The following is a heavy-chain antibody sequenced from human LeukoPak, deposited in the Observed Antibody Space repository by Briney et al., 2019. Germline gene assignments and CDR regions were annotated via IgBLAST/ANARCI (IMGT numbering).Heavy chain of an antibody. V-gene: IGHV1-2*02. Sequence: ASVKVSCKASGYTFTGYYMHWVRQAPGQGLEWMGWINPNSGGTNYAQKFQGRVTMTRAPYISPAYMDLRSLKSDDTAVYYCARGGRWELPRPYAFDIWGQGTMVTVSS. D-gene: IGHD1-26*01. CDR1: GYTFTGYY. J-gene: IGHJ3*02. CDR2: INPNSGGT. CDR3: ARGGRWELPRPYAFDI.